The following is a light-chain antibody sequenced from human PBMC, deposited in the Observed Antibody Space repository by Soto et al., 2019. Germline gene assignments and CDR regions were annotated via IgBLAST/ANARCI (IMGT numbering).Light chain of an antibody. CDR1: SSDVGGYNY. V-gene: IGLV2-14*01. CDR2: DVS. J-gene: IGLJ1*01. Sequence: QSALTQPASVSGSPGQSITISCTGTSSDVGGYNYVSWYQQHPGKAPKLMIYDVSNRPSGVSNRFSGSKSGNTASLTISGLPAEDEADYYCSSYTSSSTLASVFGTGTKLTVL. CDR3: SSYTSSSTLASV.